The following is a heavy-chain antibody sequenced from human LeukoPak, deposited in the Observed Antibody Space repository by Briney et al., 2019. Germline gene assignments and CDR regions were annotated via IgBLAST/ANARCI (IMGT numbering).Heavy chain of an antibody. J-gene: IGHJ3*02. V-gene: IGHV3-23*01. D-gene: IGHD6-6*01. CDR3: ARRISSIAARPVWVFSSTDAFDI. CDR1: GFTFSSYA. Sequence: PGGSLRLSCAASGFTFSSYAMSWVRQAPGKGLEWVSAISGSGGSTYYADSVKGRFTISRDNSKNTLYLQMNSLRAEDTAVYYCARRISSIAARPVWVFSSTDAFDIWGQGTMVTVSS. CDR2: ISGSGGST.